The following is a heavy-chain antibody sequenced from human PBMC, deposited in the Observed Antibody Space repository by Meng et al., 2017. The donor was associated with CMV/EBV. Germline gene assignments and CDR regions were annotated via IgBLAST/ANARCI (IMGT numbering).Heavy chain of an antibody. V-gene: IGHV3-9*01. J-gene: IGHJ3*02. CDR3: ARVECKGYCSSTAGSDYAFDI. CDR1: GFTFDDYA. D-gene: IGHD2-2*01. CDR2: ISWNSGSI. Sequence: SLKISCAASGFTFDDYAMHWVRQAPGKGLEWVSGISWNSGSIGYADSVKGRFTISRDNAKNSLYLQMNSLRSEDTAVYYCARVECKGYCSSTAGSDYAFDIWGQGTMVTVSS.